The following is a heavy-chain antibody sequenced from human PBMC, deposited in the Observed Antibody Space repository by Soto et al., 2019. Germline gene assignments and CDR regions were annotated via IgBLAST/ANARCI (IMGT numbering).Heavy chain of an antibody. D-gene: IGHD1-1*01. V-gene: IGHV4-4*02. CDR1: GDSIGNNVW. Sequence: PSETLSLTCAVSGDSIGNNVWWSWVRQPPGKGLEWIGEVYQNGLTDYNPSLQGRVTMSADMSKNQFSLKVTSVTAADTAIYYCAKGAEMPTIPFDYWGQGALVTVSS. J-gene: IGHJ4*02. CDR2: VYQNGLT. CDR3: AKGAEMPTIPFDY.